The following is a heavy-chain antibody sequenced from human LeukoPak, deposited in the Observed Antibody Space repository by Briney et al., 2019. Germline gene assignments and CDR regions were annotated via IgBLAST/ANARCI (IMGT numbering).Heavy chain of an antibody. V-gene: IGHV3-66*02. CDR2: IYSGQNT. D-gene: IGHD5-24*01. J-gene: IGHJ4*02. Sequence: PGGSLRLSCAASGFTVSSDFMSWVRQAPGEGLEWVSVIYSGQNTYYADSVKGRFTISRDNSKNTVYLQMNRLRVEDTAVYYCARGLEMTDPFGYWGQGTLVTVSS. CDR3: ARGLEMTDPFGY. CDR1: GFTVSSDF.